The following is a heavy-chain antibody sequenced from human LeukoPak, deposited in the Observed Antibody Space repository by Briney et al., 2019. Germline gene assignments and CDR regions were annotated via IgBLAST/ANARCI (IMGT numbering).Heavy chain of an antibody. CDR3: ARDPVVPAARGVNYFDY. CDR1: GFTFSSYA. Sequence: GGSLRLSCAASGFTFSSYAMHWVRQAPGKGLEWVAVISYDGSNKYYADSVKGRFTISRDNSKNTLYLQMNSLRAEDTAVYYCARDPVVPAARGVNYFDYWGQGTLVTVPS. J-gene: IGHJ4*02. CDR2: ISYDGSNK. V-gene: IGHV3-30*04. D-gene: IGHD2-2*01.